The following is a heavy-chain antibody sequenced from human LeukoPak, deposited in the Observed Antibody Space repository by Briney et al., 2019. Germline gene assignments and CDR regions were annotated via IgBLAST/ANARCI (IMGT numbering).Heavy chain of an antibody. J-gene: IGHJ4*02. D-gene: IGHD5-12*01. V-gene: IGHV1-8*01. CDR3: AVTRGYSGYDFRFNY. CDR1: GYTFTSHD. CDR2: MNPNSGNT. Sequence: ASVKVSCKISGYTFTSHDINWVRQATEQGLEWMGWMNPNSGNTGYAQQFQGRVTMTRNVAISTAYMELSSLRSEDTAVYFCAVTRGYSGYDFRFNYWGQGTLVTVSS.